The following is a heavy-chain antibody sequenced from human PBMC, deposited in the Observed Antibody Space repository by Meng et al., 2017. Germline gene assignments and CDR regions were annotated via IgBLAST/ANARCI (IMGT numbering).Heavy chain of an antibody. J-gene: IGHJ4*02. CDR3: ARVGSFLRDY. CDR1: GGSFSGYY. CDR2: INHSGST. Sequence: VQLQQWGVGLLKPSGTLSTTCAVYGGSFSGYYWSWIRQPPGKGLEGIGEINHSGSTNYNPSLKSRVTISVDTSKNQFSLKLSSVTAADTAVYYCARVGSFLRDYWGQGTLVTVSS. V-gene: IGHV4-34*01. D-gene: IGHD2/OR15-2a*01.